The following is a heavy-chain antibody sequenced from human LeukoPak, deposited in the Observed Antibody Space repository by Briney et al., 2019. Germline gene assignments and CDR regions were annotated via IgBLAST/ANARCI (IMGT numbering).Heavy chain of an antibody. CDR3: ARGPPRGKYYYMDV. CDR2: IGTASDT. Sequence: GGSLGFSCAAPEFTLGSFAMHWVRQPTGQGLDWFSTIGTASDTYYPGSVEGRFTLSRDNAKNSLYLQMSSLTAGDTAVYYCARGPPRGKYYYMDVWGQGTLVTVSS. CDR1: EFTLGSFA. D-gene: IGHD1-1*01. J-gene: IGHJ6*03. V-gene: IGHV3-13*01.